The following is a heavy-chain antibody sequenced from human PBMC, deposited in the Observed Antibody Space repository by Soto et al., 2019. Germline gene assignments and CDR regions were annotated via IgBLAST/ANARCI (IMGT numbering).Heavy chain of an antibody. D-gene: IGHD6-19*01. CDR2: IAYDGSFR. CDR3: VKDRSGTWALDY. V-gene: IGHV3-30*18. Sequence: QVQLVESGGGVVEPGRSLRLSCAASGFAFTTYNIHWVRQFPGKGLEWVAVIAYDGSFRTYADSVKGRFFVSRHNPKKMLFLDMNMLSHEDTAVYYCVKDRSGTWALDYWGQGTLVTVSS. CDR1: GFAFTTYN. J-gene: IGHJ4*02.